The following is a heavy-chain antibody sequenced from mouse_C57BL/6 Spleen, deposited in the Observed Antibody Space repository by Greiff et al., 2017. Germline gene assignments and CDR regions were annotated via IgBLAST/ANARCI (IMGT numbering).Heavy chain of an antibody. D-gene: IGHD2-5*01. CDR1: GFTFSDYG. J-gene: IGHJ4*01. V-gene: IGHV5-17*01. Sequence: VQLKESGGGLVKPGGSLKLSCAASGFTFSDYGMHWVRQAPEKGLEWVAYISSGSSTIYYADTVKGRFTISRDNAKNTLFLQMTSLRSEDTAMYYCARALYSNYEGYAMDYWGQGTSVTVSS. CDR3: ARALYSNYEGYAMDY. CDR2: ISSGSSTI.